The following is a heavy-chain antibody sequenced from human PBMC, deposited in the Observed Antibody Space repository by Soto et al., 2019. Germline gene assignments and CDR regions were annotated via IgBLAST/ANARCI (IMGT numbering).Heavy chain of an antibody. V-gene: IGHV5-10-1*01. CDR2: XDXXDXXX. D-gene: IGHD1-26*01. CDR3: ARPLVGATEGFDY. J-gene: IGHJ4*02. Sequence: PGESLKISCKGSGYSFTSYWISWVRQMPGKGLEXMGXXDXXDXXXXXSXXXQGHVTISADKSISTAYLQWSSLKASDTAMYYCARPLVGATEGFDYWGQGTLVTVSS. CDR1: GYSFTSYW.